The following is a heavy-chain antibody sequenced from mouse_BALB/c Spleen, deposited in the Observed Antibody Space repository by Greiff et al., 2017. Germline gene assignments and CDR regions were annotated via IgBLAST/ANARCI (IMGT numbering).Heavy chain of an antibody. CDR3: ARQVITEAMDY. CDR2: ISSGGSYT. J-gene: IGHJ4*01. D-gene: IGHD2-4*01. V-gene: IGHV5-6*01. Sequence: EVKLVESGGDLVKPGGSLKLSCAASGFTFSSYGMSWVRQTPDKRLEWVATISSGGSYTYYPDSVKGRFTISVDNAKNTLYLQMSSLKSEDTAMYYCARQVITEAMDYWGQGTSVTVSS. CDR1: GFTFSSYG.